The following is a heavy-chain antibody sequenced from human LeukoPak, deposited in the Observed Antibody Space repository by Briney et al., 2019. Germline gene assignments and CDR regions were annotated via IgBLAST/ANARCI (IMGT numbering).Heavy chain of an antibody. D-gene: IGHD3-10*01. CDR3: AKVRPMVRGVSARPYYFDY. CDR2: ISYDGSNK. J-gene: IGHJ4*02. CDR1: GLTFSSYA. Sequence: GRSLRLSCAASGLTFSSYAMHWVRQAPGEGLGWVAVISYDGSNKYYADSWKGRFTISIDNSKNTLYLQMNSLRAEDTAVYYCAKVRPMVRGVSARPYYFDYWGQGTLVTVSS. V-gene: IGHV3-30-3*01.